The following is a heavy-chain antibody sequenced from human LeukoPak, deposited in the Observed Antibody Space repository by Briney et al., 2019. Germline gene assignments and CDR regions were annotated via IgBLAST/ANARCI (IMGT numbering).Heavy chain of an antibody. CDR3: ATSTLGYYYYGMDV. CDR1: GGSISSYY. J-gene: IGHJ6*02. V-gene: IGHV4-59*08. Sequence: KPSETLSLTCTVSGGSISSYYWSWIRQPPGKGLEWIGYINYSGSTNYNPSLKSRVTISVDTSKNQCSLKLSSVTAADTAVYYCATSTLGYYYYGMDVWGQGTTVTVSS. CDR2: INYSGST. D-gene: IGHD4-23*01.